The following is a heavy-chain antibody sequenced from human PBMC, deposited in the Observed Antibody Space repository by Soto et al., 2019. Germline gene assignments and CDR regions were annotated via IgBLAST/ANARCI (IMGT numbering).Heavy chain of an antibody. D-gene: IGHD2-15*01. CDR2: INAGNGNT. J-gene: IGHJ5*02. CDR1: GYTFTKYA. V-gene: IGHV1-3*01. Sequence: GASVKVSCKASGYTFTKYAMHWLRQAPGQRLEWMGWINAGNGNTKYSQKFQGRVTITRDTSASTAYMELSSLRSEDTAVYYCARGEGYCSGGSCYRWFDPWGQGTLVTVSS. CDR3: ARGEGYCSGGSCYRWFDP.